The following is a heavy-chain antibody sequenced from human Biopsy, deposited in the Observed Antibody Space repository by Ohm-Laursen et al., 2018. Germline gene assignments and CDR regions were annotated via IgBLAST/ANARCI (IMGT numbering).Heavy chain of an antibody. J-gene: IGHJ4*02. Sequence: TLSLTCTVSGGSVSSNVHYWAWIRQPPGKGLECIGTVFHSGITFYNPSLKSRATISVDTSKNQFSLKVISVTAADTAVYYCARLTGDPSYWGQGILVTVSS. CDR3: ARLTGDPSY. V-gene: IGHV4-39*07. D-gene: IGHD7-27*01. CDR1: GGSVSSNVHY. CDR2: VFHSGIT.